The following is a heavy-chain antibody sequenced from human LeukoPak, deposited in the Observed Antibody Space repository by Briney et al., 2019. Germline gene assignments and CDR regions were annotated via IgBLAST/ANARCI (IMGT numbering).Heavy chain of an antibody. Sequence: LAASVKVSCKASGYTFTGYYMHWVRQAPGQGLEWMGWINPNSGGTNYAQKFQGRVTMTRDTSISTAYMELSRLRSDDTAVYYCARGRRIAAAGTFYYYYYMDVWGKGTTVTVSS. V-gene: IGHV1-2*03. CDR3: ARGRRIAAAGTFYYYYYMDV. D-gene: IGHD6-13*01. CDR2: INPNSGGT. CDR1: GYTFTGYY. J-gene: IGHJ6*03.